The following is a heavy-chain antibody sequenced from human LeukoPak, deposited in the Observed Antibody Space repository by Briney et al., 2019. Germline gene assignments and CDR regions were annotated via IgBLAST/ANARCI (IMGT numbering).Heavy chain of an antibody. V-gene: IGHV1-18*01. D-gene: IGHD6-13*01. J-gene: IGHJ3*02. CDR1: GYTFTSYG. CDR2: ISAYNGNT. Sequence: ASVKVSCKASGYTFTSYGISWVRQAPGQGLEWMGWISAYNGNTNYAQKLQGRVTMTTDTSTSTAYMELRSLRSDDTAVHYCASIAAAGSVVDAFDIWGQGTMVTVSS. CDR3: ASIAAAGSVVDAFDI.